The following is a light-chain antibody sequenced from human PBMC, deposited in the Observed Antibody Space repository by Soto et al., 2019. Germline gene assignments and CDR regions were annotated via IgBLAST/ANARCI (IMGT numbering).Light chain of an antibody. CDR3: QSYDNSLSVYV. Sequence: QPVLTQPPSVSGAPGQRVTISCTGNSSNIGAGYDVHWYQQLPGTAPKLLIYGNTDRPSGVPDRFSGSKSGTSASLAITGLQAEDEADYYCQSYDNSLSVYVFGTGTKLTVL. V-gene: IGLV1-40*01. CDR2: GNT. CDR1: SSNIGAGYD. J-gene: IGLJ1*01.